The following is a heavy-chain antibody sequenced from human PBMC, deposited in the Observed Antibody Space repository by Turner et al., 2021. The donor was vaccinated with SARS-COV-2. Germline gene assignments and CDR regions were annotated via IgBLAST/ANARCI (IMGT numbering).Heavy chain of an antibody. Sequence: QLQLQESGPGLVKPSETLSLTCTVPGGSISRSSYYWGWIRQPPGKGLEWIGSIYYSGSTYYNPSLKSRVTISVDTSKNQFSLKLSSVTAADTAVYYCAGEEVVFRSSHTLYYYGMDVWGQGTTVTVSS. J-gene: IGHJ6*02. CDR1: GGSISRSSYY. CDR2: IYYSGST. D-gene: IGHD3-22*01. V-gene: IGHV4-39*01. CDR3: AGEEVVFRSSHTLYYYGMDV.